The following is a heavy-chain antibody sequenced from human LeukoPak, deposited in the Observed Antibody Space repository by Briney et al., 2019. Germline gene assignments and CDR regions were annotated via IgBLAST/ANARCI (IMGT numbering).Heavy chain of an antibody. D-gene: IGHD2-21*02. CDR2: ISDTGKT. J-gene: IGHJ5*02. V-gene: IGHV4-59*01. Sequence: PSETLSLTCSVSGASLSSYYWDWLRQSPGKGLEWIGYISDTGKTDSNPSLKSRVNISLDMSKKQFSLRLRSVTAADSAVYYCATGYCEPFATWGPGILVTVSS. CDR3: ATGYCEPFAT. CDR1: GASLSSYY.